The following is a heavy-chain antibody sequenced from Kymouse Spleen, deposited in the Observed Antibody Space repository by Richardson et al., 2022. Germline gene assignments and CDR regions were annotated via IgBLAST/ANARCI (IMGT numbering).Heavy chain of an antibody. V-gene: IGHV4-34*01. CDR1: GGSFSGYY. CDR3: ARENNWNYGAFDI. Sequence: QVQLQQWGAGLLKPSETLSLTCAVYGGSFSGYYWSWIRQPPGKGLEWIGEINHSGSTNYNPSLKSRVTISVDTSKNQFSLKLSSVTAADTAVYYCARENNWNYGAFDIWGQGTMVTVSS. J-gene: IGHJ3*02. D-gene: IGHD1-7*01. CDR2: INHSGST.